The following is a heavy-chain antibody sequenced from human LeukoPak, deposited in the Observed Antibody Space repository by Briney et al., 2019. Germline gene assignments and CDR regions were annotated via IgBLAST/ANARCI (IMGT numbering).Heavy chain of an antibody. V-gene: IGHV4-59*12. Sequence: PSETLSLTCTVSGGSISSYYWSWIRQPPGKGLEWIGYIYYSGSTNYNPSLKSRVTISVDRSKNQFSLKLSSVTAADTAVYYCASYCSGGSCYVHGDYWGQGTLVTVSS. CDR2: IYYSGST. D-gene: IGHD2-15*01. CDR3: ASYCSGGSCYVHGDY. J-gene: IGHJ4*02. CDR1: GGSISSYY.